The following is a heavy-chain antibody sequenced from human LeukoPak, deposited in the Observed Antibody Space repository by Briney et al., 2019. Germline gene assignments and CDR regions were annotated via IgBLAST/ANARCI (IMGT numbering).Heavy chain of an antibody. V-gene: IGHV4-34*01. CDR3: ARGKVEDGSSWYDY. Sequence: SETLSLTCAVYGGSFSGYYWTWIRQPPGKGLEWSGEINHSGSTKYNSSVKSRVTISVDTSKKEFFLELGSVTAADTAMYYCARGKVEDGSSWYDYWGQGTLVTVSS. CDR1: GGSFSGYY. J-gene: IGHJ4*02. CDR2: INHSGST. D-gene: IGHD6-13*01.